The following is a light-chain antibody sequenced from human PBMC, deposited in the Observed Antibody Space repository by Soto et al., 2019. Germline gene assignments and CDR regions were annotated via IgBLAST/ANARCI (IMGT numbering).Light chain of an antibody. CDR3: SSYTTSNTYV. V-gene: IGLV2-14*01. CDR2: EVN. J-gene: IGLJ1*01. CDR1: SSDIGVYNY. Sequence: QSVLTQPASVSGSPRQSITFSCTGTSSDIGVYNYVSWYQQHPGKAPKLMIYEVNNRPSGVSNRFSGSKSGNTASLTISGLQAEDEADYYCSSYTTSNTYVFGTGTKVTVL.